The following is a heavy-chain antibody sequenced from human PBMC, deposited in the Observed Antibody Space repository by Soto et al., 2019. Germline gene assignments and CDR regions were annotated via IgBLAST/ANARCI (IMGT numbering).Heavy chain of an antibody. CDR3: ARGSRQLRYFDWLSSFDY. CDR1: GGSFSGYY. D-gene: IGHD3-9*01. Sequence: SETLSLTCAVYGGSFSGYYWSWIRQPPGKGLEWIGEINHSGSTNYNPSLKSRVTISVDTSKNQFSLKLSSVTAADTAVYYCARGSRQLRYFDWLSSFDYWGQGTLVTVSS. J-gene: IGHJ4*02. V-gene: IGHV4-34*01. CDR2: INHSGST.